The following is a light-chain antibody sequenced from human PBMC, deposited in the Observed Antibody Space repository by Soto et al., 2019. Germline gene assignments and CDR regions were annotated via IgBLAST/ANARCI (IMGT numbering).Light chain of an antibody. CDR2: DAS. CDR1: QSINNW. Sequence: DIQMTQSPSTLSASVGDRVAITCRASQSINNWLAWYQLKPGKAPKLLIYDASTLESGVPSRFSGSGSGTDFTLTISSLQAEDVAVYFCQQYYSTPLSFGGGTKVDI. CDR3: QQYYSTPLS. V-gene: IGKV1-5*01. J-gene: IGKJ4*01.